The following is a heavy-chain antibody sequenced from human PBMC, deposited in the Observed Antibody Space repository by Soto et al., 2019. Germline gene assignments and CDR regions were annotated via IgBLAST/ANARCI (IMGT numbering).Heavy chain of an antibody. CDR3: ATHYCSGGSCYLQKYNWFDP. CDR2: MNPNSGNT. D-gene: IGHD2-15*01. V-gene: IGHV1-8*01. J-gene: IGHJ5*02. CDR1: GYTFTSYD. Sequence: ASVKVSCKASGYTFTSYDINWVRQATGQGLEWMGWMNPNSGNTGYAQKFQGRVTMTRNTSISTAYMELSSLRSEDTAVYYCATHYCSGGSCYLQKYNWFDPWGQGTLVTVSS.